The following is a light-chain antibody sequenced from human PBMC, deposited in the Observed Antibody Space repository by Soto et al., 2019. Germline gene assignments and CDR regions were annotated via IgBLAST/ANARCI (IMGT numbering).Light chain of an antibody. CDR1: SSNIGSNY. J-gene: IGLJ2*01. Sequence: QSVLTQPPSASGTPGQRVTISCSGSSSNIGSNYVYWYQQLPGTAPKLLIYGNNQRPSGVPDRFSGSKSGTSASLAISGLRSEDEADYYCAAWDDSLYVVFGGGTKVTVL. V-gene: IGLV1-47*01. CDR2: GNN. CDR3: AAWDDSLYVV.